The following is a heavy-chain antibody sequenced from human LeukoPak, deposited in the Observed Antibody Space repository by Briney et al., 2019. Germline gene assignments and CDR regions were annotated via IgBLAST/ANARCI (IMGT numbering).Heavy chain of an antibody. Sequence: GSSVKVSCKASGYTFTNYVINWVRQATGQGLEWMGWMNPNSGNTGYAQKFQGRVTMTRNTSISTAHMELSSLRSEDTAVYYCARADNGYSYGPVLYYGMDVWGQGTTVTVSS. V-gene: IGHV1-8*01. D-gene: IGHD5-18*01. J-gene: IGHJ6*02. CDR1: GYTFTNYV. CDR2: MNPNSGNT. CDR3: ARADNGYSYGPVLYYGMDV.